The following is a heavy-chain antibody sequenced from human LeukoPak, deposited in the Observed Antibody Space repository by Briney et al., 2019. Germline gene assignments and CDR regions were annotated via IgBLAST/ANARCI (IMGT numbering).Heavy chain of an antibody. CDR2: INPNSGGT. J-gene: IGHJ4*02. D-gene: IGHD6-13*01. V-gene: IGHV1-2*02. CDR1: GCTFTGYY. Sequence: ASVKVSCKASGCTFTGYYMHWVRQAPGQGLEWMGWINPNSGGTNYAQKFQGRVTMTRDTSISTAYMELSRLRSDDTAVYYCARATGKQLVRLDYWGQGTLVSVSS. CDR3: ARATGKQLVRLDY.